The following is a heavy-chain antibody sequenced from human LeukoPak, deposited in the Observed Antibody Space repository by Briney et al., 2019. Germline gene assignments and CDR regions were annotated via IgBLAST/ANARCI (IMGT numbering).Heavy chain of an antibody. Sequence: GGSLRLSCAGSGFIFSDFYMSWIRQAPGKGLEWVSLIYSSSDYIYYADSVKGRFTISRDNAKNSLYLQMNSLRAEDTAVYYCARAISGSSWGQGTLVTVSS. D-gene: IGHD3-10*01. CDR2: IYSSSDYI. J-gene: IGHJ5*02. CDR3: ARAISGSS. CDR1: GFIFSDFY. V-gene: IGHV3-11*01.